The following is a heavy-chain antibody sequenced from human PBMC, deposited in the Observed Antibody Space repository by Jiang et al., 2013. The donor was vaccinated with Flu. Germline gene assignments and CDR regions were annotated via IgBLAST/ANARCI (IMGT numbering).Heavy chain of an antibody. Sequence: CVISGDSVSSYSAAWNWIRQSPSRGLEWLGRTYYRSKWYNNFAESVKSRISINPDTSTNEFSLHLNSVTPEDAAVYYCAREGVGGKDSYYGMDVWGQGTTVTVSS. CDR3: AREGVGGKDSYYGMDV. D-gene: IGHD3-16*01. CDR1: GDSVSSYSAA. CDR2: TYYRSKWYN. J-gene: IGHJ6*02. V-gene: IGHV6-1*01.